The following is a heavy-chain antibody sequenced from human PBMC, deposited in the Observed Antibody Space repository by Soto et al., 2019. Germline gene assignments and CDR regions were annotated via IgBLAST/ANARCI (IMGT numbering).Heavy chain of an antibody. CDR3: ARVRITMVRGVPYGMDV. Sequence: PSETLSLTCAVYGGSFSGYYWSWIRQPPGKGLEWIGEINHSGSTNYNPSLKSRVTISVDTSKNQFSLKLSSVTAADTAVYYCARVRITMVRGVPYGMDVWGQGTTVTSP. CDR1: GGSFSGYY. CDR2: INHSGST. V-gene: IGHV4-34*01. J-gene: IGHJ6*02. D-gene: IGHD3-10*01.